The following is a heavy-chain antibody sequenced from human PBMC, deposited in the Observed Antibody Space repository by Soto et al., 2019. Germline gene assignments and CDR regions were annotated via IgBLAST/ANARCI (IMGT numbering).Heavy chain of an antibody. V-gene: IGHV3-73*02. J-gene: IGHJ6*02. D-gene: IGHD6-6*01. CDR1: GFTFSGSA. CDR3: TRPSSSSSSGMDV. CDR2: IRSKANSYAT. Sequence: VQLVESGGGLVQPGGSLKLSCAASGFTFSGSAMHWVRQASGKGLEWVGRIRSKANSYATAYAASVKGRFTSSRDDSKNTAYLQMNSLKTEDTAVYYCTRPSSSSSSGMDVWGQGTTVTVSS.